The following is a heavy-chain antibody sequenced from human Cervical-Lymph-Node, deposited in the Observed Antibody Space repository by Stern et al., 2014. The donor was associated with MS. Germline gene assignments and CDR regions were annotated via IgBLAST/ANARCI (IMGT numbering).Heavy chain of an antibody. CDR2: IYPGDSDT. J-gene: IGHJ6*02. D-gene: IGHD2-15*01. V-gene: IGHV5-51*03. CDR1: GYSFTSYW. Sequence: EVQLVESGAEVKKPGESLKISCKGSGYSFTSYWIGWVRQLPGQGLEWMGIIYPGDSDTRYSPSFQGPVTISADKSISTASLQWSSLKASDTAMYYCARLRIRDRYYYYGMDVWGQGTTVTVSS. CDR3: ARLRIRDRYYYYGMDV.